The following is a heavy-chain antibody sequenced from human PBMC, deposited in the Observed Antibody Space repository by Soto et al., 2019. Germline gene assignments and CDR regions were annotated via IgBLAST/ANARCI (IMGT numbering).Heavy chain of an antibody. Sequence: GGSLRLSCAASGFTFSSYAMSWVRQAPGKGLEWVSAISGSGGGTYYADSVKGRFTISRDNAKNSLYLQMNSLRAEDTAVYYCARGQTGIAAAGFDYWGQGTLVTVSS. J-gene: IGHJ4*02. CDR1: GFTFSSYA. CDR2: ISGSGGGT. CDR3: ARGQTGIAAAGFDY. D-gene: IGHD6-13*01. V-gene: IGHV3-23*01.